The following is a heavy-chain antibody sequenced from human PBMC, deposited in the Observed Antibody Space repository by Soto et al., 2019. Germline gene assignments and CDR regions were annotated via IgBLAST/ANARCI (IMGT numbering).Heavy chain of an antibody. CDR1: GYTFTSYG. D-gene: IGHD3-9*01. J-gene: IGHJ6*02. V-gene: IGHV1-18*01. CDR3: ARDPLLLRYFDWLVDSDYYYGMDV. Sequence: ASVKVSCKDSGYTFTSYGISWVRQAPGQGLEWMGWISAYNGNTNYAQKLQGRVTMTTDTSTSTAYMELRSLRSDDTAVYYCARDPLLLRYFDWLVDSDYYYGMDVWGQGTTVTVSS. CDR2: ISAYNGNT.